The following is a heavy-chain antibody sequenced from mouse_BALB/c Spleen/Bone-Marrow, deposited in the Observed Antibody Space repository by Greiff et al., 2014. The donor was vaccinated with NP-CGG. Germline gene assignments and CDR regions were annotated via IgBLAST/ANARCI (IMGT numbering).Heavy chain of an antibody. CDR1: GFSLTSYG. V-gene: IGHV2-9*02. Sequence: VMLVESGSGLVAPSQSLSITCTVSGFSLTSYGVHWVRQPPGKGLEWLGVIWADGSTNYNSALMSRLSIRKDNSKSQVFLKMNSLQTDDTAMYYCARITTATGAMDYWGQGTLVTVSS. CDR2: IWADGST. CDR3: ARITTATGAMDY. J-gene: IGHJ4*01. D-gene: IGHD1-2*01.